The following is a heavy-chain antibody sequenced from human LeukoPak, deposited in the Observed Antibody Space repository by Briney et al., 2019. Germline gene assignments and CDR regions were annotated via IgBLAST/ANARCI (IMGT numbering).Heavy chain of an antibody. V-gene: IGHV1-46*01. CDR2: IYPSGGTT. Sequence: ASVKVSCKTSGYTFTDYYIHWVRQAPGQGLEWIGIIYPSGGTTDTSRTFQGRVTVTRDTSTSTVYMELRTLRSEDTAVYYCIREFHGGRFDYWGQGTLVTVSS. J-gene: IGHJ4*02. CDR3: IREFHGGRFDY. CDR1: GYTFTDYY. D-gene: IGHD3-16*01.